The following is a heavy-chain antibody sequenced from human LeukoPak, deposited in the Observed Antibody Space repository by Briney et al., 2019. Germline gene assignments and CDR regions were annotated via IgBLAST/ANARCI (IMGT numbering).Heavy chain of an antibody. Sequence: ASVKVSCKASGGTFSSYAISWVRQAPGQGLEWIGRIIPIFGTANYAQKFQGRVTITTDESTSTAYMELSSLRSEDTAVYYCARGRLLWFGELSPYYMDVWGKGTTVTVSS. CDR3: ARGRLLWFGELSPYYMDV. CDR2: IIPIFGTA. J-gene: IGHJ6*03. D-gene: IGHD3-10*01. CDR1: GGTFSSYA. V-gene: IGHV1-69*05.